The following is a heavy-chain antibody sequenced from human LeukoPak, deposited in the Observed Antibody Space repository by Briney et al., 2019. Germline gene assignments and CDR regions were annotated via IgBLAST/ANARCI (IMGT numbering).Heavy chain of an antibody. CDR3: AKRPSGSYYFDY. J-gene: IGHJ4*02. V-gene: IGHV3-23*01. D-gene: IGHD1-26*01. Sequence: GGSLRLSCAASGFTFSSYAMSWVRQAPGKGLEWVSGISGSGGSTYYADAVKGRSTISRDNSKNTLYLQMNSLRAEDTAVYYCAKRPSGSYYFDYWGQGTLVTASS. CDR2: ISGSGGST. CDR1: GFTFSSYA.